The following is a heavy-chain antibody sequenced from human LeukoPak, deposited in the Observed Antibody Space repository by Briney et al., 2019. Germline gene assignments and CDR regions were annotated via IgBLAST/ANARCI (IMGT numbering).Heavy chain of an antibody. CDR3: ARRITMVRGVISYYYYYMDV. D-gene: IGHD3-10*01. CDR2: INHSGST. Sequence: SETLSLTCAVYGGSFSGYYWSWIRQPPGKGLEWIGEINHSGSTNYNPSLKSRVTISVDTSKNQFSLKPSSVTAADTAVYYCARRITMVRGVISYYYYYMDVWGKGTTVTISS. CDR1: GGSFSGYY. J-gene: IGHJ6*03. V-gene: IGHV4-34*01.